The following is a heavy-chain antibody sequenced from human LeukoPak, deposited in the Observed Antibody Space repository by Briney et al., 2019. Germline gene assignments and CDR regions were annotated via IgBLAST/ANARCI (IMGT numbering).Heavy chain of an antibody. V-gene: IGHV3-73*01. CDR1: GFTFSGSA. J-gene: IGHJ4*02. CDR2: IRSKANSYAT. CDR3: AKNRGAPL. D-gene: IGHD2/OR15-2a*01. Sequence: PGGSLRLSCAASGFTFSGSAMLWVRQASGKGLEWVGRIRSKANSYATAYAASVKGRFTISRDDSKSTAYLQMNSLKTEDTAVYYCAKNRGAPLWGQGTLVTVSS.